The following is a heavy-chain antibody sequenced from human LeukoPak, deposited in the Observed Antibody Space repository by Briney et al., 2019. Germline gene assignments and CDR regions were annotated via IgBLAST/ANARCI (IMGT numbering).Heavy chain of an antibody. D-gene: IGHD6-13*01. CDR1: GFTFSSYG. J-gene: IGHJ4*02. CDR3: AKDVSGYSSSWYSPLFDY. Sequence: GGSLRLSCAASGFTFSSYGMHWVRQAPGKGLEWVAVISYDGSNKYYADSVKGRFAISRDNSKNTLYLQMNSLRAEDTAVYYCAKDVSGYSSSWYSPLFDYWGQGTLVTVSS. CDR2: ISYDGSNK. V-gene: IGHV3-30*18.